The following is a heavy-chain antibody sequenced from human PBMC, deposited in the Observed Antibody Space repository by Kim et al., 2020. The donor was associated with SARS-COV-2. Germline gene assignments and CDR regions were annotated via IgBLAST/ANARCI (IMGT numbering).Heavy chain of an antibody. V-gene: IGHV3-21*01. J-gene: IGHJ1*01. Sequence: GGSLRLSCAASGFTFSTYSMNWVRQAPGKGLEWVSSISSDSRYIYYADSVRGRFTISRDNAKNSLFLQMNSLRAADTTVYYCAKTLPYYDTSGSYGEYF. D-gene: IGHD3-22*01. CDR2: ISSDSRYI. CDR3: AKTLPYYDTSGSYGEYF. CDR1: GFTFSTYS.